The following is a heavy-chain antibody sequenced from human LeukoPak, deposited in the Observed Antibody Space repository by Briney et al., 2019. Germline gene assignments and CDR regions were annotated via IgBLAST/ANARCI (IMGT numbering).Heavy chain of an antibody. CDR3: AGQSRDGDNNVDY. CDR2: IYPGDSDT. CDR1: GYSFTSYW. J-gene: IGHJ4*02. D-gene: IGHD5-24*01. V-gene: IGHV5-51*01. Sequence: GESLKISCKGSGYSFTSYWIGWVRPMPGKGLEWMGIIYPGDSDTRYSPSFQGQVTISADKSISTAYLQWSSLKASDTAMYYCAGQSRDGDNNVDYWGQGTLVTVSS.